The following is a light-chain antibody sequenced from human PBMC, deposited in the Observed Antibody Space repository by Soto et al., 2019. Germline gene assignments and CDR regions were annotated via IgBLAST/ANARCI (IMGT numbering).Light chain of an antibody. CDR3: QQYGRSPTT. V-gene: IGKV3-20*01. CDR2: GAS. J-gene: IGKJ1*01. CDR1: QSVSSK. Sequence: ERVMTESPATLSVSPGEGATVSCRASQSVSSKLAWYQQKRGQAPRFLIYGASSRATGIPDRFSGSGSGTDFTLTISRLEPEDFAVYYCQQYGRSPTTFGQGTKVDIK.